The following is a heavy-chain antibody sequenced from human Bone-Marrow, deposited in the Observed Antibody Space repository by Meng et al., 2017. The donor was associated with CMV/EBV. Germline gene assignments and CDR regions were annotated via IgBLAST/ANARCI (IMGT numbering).Heavy chain of an antibody. D-gene: IGHD2-2*01. CDR3: ARDVGVPSAIYHYYNMDL. CDR2: VSAYNGNT. J-gene: IGHJ6*02. V-gene: IGHV1-18*01. CDR1: GYKFTNYG. Sequence: ASVKVSCQAAGYKFTNYGISWVRPAPGQGREWMGWVSAYNGNTDYAQKPHGRVIMTTDTSTSTAYMEPRSLRSDDTAVYYCARDVGVPSAIYHYYNMDLCGQGTTVTVSS.